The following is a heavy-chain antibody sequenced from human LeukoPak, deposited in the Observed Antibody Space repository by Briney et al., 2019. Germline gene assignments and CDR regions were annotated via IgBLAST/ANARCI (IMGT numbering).Heavy chain of an antibody. CDR1: GFTFSDYY. Sequence: GGSLRLSCAASGFTFSDYYMSWIRQAPGKGLEWVSYISSSGSTIYYADSVKGRFTISRDNAKNTLYLQMNSLRAEDTAVYYCATCPSSGWNEGDYWGQGTLVSVSS. J-gene: IGHJ4*02. CDR2: ISSSGSTI. D-gene: IGHD6-19*01. V-gene: IGHV3-11*04. CDR3: ATCPSSGWNEGDY.